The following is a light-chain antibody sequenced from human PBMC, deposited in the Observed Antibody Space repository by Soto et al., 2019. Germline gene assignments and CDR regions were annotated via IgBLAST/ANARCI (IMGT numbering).Light chain of an antibody. CDR3: QQYGSSPFT. CDR2: GAS. Sequence: EIVLTQSPGTLSLSPGERATLSCRASQSVSSSYLAWYQQKPGQAPRLLIYGASSRAIGIPDRFSGSGSGTKSTLAISRLEPEDLAVYYCQQYGSSPFTFGGGTRVEI. V-gene: IGKV3-20*01. CDR1: QSVSSSY. J-gene: IGKJ4*01.